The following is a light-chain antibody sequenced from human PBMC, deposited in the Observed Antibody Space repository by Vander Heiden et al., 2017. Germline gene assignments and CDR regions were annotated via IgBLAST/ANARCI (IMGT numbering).Light chain of an antibody. J-gene: IGKJ1*01. CDR2: EAS. Sequence: EIVLTQSPATLSLSPGERATLPCRASQSVSSYLAWYQQKPGQAPRLLIYEASNRATGIPARFSGSGSGTDFTLTISSLEPEDFAVYYCQQRSNWQTFGQGTKVEIK. CDR1: QSVSSY. V-gene: IGKV3-11*01. CDR3: QQRSNWQT.